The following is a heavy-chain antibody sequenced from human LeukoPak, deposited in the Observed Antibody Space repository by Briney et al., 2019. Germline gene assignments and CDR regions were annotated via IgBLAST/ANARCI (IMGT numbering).Heavy chain of an antibody. Sequence: GGSLRLSCAASGFTFSDYYMSWIRQAPGKGLEWVSYISSSSSYTNYADPVKGRFTISRDNDKRLLYLQMDSLRAGDTAVYYCARSTSGTFDHWGQGMLVTVSS. J-gene: IGHJ4*02. CDR1: GFTFSDYY. V-gene: IGHV3-11*06. D-gene: IGHD5/OR15-5a*01. CDR3: ARSTSGTFDH. CDR2: ISSSSSYT.